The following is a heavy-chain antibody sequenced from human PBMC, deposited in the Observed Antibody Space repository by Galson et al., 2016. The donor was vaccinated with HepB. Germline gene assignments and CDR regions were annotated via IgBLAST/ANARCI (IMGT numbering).Heavy chain of an antibody. V-gene: IGHV3-15*01. CDR1: GFTFTTAW. D-gene: IGHD2-15*01. Sequence: SLRLSCAASGFTFTTAWMTWVRQAPGKGLEWVGRIKSKIDGGTIDYAAPVKGRFSISRDDSQNTLYLQMNSLKTEDTGVYYCAIDGISNVRYYRHGMDVWGQGTTVTVSS. CDR2: IKSKIDGGTI. J-gene: IGHJ6*02. CDR3: AIDGISNVRYYRHGMDV.